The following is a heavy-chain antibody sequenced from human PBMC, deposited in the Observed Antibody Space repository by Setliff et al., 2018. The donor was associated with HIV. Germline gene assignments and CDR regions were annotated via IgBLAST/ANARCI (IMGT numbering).Heavy chain of an antibody. Sequence: GGSLRLSCAASGFTFSSYSMHWVRQAPGKGLEWVSAISGSGGSTYYADSVKGRFTISRDDSKNTLYLQMNSLTAEDTAVYYCARDVSWRVRTYIDYWGQGALVTVSS. CDR1: GFTFSSYS. CDR2: ISGSGGST. D-gene: IGHD3-3*01. CDR3: ARDVSWRVRTYIDY. V-gene: IGHV3-23*01. J-gene: IGHJ4*02.